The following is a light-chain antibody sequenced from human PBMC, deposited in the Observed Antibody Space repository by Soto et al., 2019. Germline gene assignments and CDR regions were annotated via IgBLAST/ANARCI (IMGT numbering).Light chain of an antibody. V-gene: IGLV2-11*01. J-gene: IGLJ2*01. CDR3: CSYAGSHTLG. CDR2: DVS. CDR1: SSDVGGYNY. Sequence: QSALTQPRSVSGSPGQSVTISCTGTSSDVGGYNYVSWYQQHPGKAPKLMIYDVSKRPSGVPDRFSGSKSGNTASLTISGLQAEDEADYYCCSYAGSHTLGFGGGTKLTVL.